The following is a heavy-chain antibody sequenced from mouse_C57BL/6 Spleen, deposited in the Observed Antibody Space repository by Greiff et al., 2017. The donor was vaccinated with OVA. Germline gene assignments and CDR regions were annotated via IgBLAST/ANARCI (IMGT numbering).Heavy chain of an antibody. CDR2: IRSKSNNYAT. CDR1: GFSFNTSA. V-gene: IGHV10-1*01. CDR3: VRPNYDGHFDY. D-gene: IGHD2-3*01. J-gene: IGHJ2*01. Sequence: EVKLVESGGGLVQPKGSLKLSCAASGFSFNTSAMNWVRQAPGKGLEWVARIRSKSNNYATYYADSVKDRFTISRDDSESMLYLQMNNLKTEDTAMYYCVRPNYDGHFDYWGQGTTLTVSS.